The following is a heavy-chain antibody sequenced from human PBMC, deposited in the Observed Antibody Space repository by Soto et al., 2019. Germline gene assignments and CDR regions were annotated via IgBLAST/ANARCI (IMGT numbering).Heavy chain of an antibody. J-gene: IGHJ3*02. CDR3: ARSRIELRYFVWSSAGRDTRDAFDI. V-gene: IGHV1-69*02. Sequence: ASVKVSCKASGGTFSSYTISWVRQAPGQGLEWMGRIIPILGIANYAQKFQGRVTITADKSTSTAYMELSSLRSEDTAVYYCARSRIELRYFVWSSAGRDTRDAFDIPGQRTMVPVSS. CDR1: GGTFSSYT. CDR2: IIPILGIA. D-gene: IGHD3-9*01.